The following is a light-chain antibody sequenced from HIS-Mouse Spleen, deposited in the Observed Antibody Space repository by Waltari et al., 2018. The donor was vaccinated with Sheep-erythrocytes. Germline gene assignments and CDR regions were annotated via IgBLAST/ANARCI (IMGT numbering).Light chain of an antibody. J-gene: IGKJ2*01. V-gene: IGKV1-39*01. CDR1: QSISSY. Sequence: DIQMTQSPSSLSASVGDRVTITCLASQSISSYLNWYQQKPGKVPKLLIYAASSLQSGVPSRFSGSGSGTDFTLTISSLQPEDFATYYCQQSYSTPYTFGQGTKLEIK. CDR3: QQSYSTPYT. CDR2: AAS.